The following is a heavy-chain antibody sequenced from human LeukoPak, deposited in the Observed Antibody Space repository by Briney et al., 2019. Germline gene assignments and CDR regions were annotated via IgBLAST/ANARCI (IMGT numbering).Heavy chain of an antibody. CDR2: ISYDGSNK. V-gene: IGHV3-30*04. CDR3: AREGIRRYFDWLLEDNDTSGFDY. J-gene: IGHJ4*02. Sequence: GGSLRLSCAASGFTFSSYAMHWVRQAPGKGLEWVAVISYDGSNKYYADSVKGRFTISRDNSKNTLYLQMNSLRAEDTAVYYCAREGIRRYFDWLLEDNDTSGFDYWGQGTLVTVSS. CDR1: GFTFSSYA. D-gene: IGHD3-9*01.